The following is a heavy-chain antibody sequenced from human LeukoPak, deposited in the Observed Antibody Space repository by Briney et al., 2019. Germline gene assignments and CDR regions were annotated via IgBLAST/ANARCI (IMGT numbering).Heavy chain of an antibody. Sequence: SETLSLTCSVSGASISGGTYYWGWIRQPPGKGLEWIGSIYYTGSTYDNPSLKSRVTISVDTSKNQFSLKLSSVTAADTAVYYRAGRGGSGRALDYWGQGTLVTVSS. CDR3: AGRGGSGRALDY. J-gene: IGHJ4*02. D-gene: IGHD1-26*01. V-gene: IGHV4-39*01. CDR1: GASISGGTYY. CDR2: IYYTGST.